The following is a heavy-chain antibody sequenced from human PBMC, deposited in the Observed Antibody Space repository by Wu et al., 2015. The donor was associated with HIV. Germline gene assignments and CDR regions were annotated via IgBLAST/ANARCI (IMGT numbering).Heavy chain of an antibody. CDR3: ARASFPSAVAERDGVWSFNI. Sequence: QVQLVQSGTEVQKPGSSVKVSCKASGGTFSSYTINWVRQAPGQGLEWMGRIIPFFGTANYAQKFQGRVTITADESTSTAYMEVSSLRSEDTAMYYCARASFPSAVAERDGVWSFNIWGQGDKWSPSLQ. CDR2: IIPFFGTA. CDR1: GGTFSSYT. D-gene: IGHD5-24*01. J-gene: IGHJ3*02. V-gene: IGHV1-69*13.